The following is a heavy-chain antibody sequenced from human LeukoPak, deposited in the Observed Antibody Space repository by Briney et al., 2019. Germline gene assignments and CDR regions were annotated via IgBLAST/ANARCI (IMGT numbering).Heavy chain of an antibody. CDR1: GYTFTSYA. CDR2: INAGNGDT. J-gene: IGHJ6*02. D-gene: IGHD1-26*01. CDR3: ASSASGSYYYYGMGV. Sequence: ASVKVSCKASGYTFTSYAMHWVRQAPGQRLEWMGWINAGNGDTKYSQKFQGRVTITRDTSASTAYMELSSLRSEDTAVYYCASSASGSYYYYGMGVWGQGTTVTVSS. V-gene: IGHV1-3*01.